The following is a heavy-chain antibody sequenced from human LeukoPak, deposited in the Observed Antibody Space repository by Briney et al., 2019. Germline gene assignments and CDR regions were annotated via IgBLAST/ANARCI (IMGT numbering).Heavy chain of an antibody. CDR3: ARDRDYRPSFFDY. V-gene: IGHV3-30-3*01. CDR2: ISCDGSNK. J-gene: IGHJ4*02. Sequence: PGGSLRLSCAASGFTFSSYAMHWVRQAPGKGLEWVAVISCDGSNKYYADSVKGRFTISRDNSKNTLYLQMNSLRAEDTAVYYCARDRDYRPSFFDYWGQGTLVTVSS. D-gene: IGHD4-11*01. CDR1: GFTFSSYA.